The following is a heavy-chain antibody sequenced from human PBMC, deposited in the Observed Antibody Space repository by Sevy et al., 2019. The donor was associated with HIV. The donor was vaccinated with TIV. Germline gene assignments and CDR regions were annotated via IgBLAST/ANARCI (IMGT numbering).Heavy chain of an antibody. V-gene: IGHV3-7*01. D-gene: IGHD2-2*01. Sequence: GGSLRLSCAASGFTFSSYWMSWVRQAPGKGLEWVANIKQDGSEKYYVDSVKGRFTISRDNAKNSLYLQMNGLRAEDTAVYYCARDIVVVPAARDYWGQGTLVTVSS. CDR1: GFTFSSYW. CDR2: IKQDGSEK. J-gene: IGHJ4*02. CDR3: ARDIVVVPAARDY.